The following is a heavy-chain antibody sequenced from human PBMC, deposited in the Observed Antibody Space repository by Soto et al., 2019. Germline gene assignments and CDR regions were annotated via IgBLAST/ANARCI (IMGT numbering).Heavy chain of an antibody. V-gene: IGHV1-18*01. D-gene: IGHD2-2*01. CDR3: ARERQYEPLLY. CDR1: GYTFTNYG. Sequence: QVQLVQSGVEVKKPGASVKVSCQASGYTFTNYGITWLRQAPGQGLEWMGWVSAYNRNTNYAQRFQDRVTMTTDPSTRTAYMELRNLKSDDTAIYFCARERQYEPLLYWGQGTLVTVSS. J-gene: IGHJ4*02. CDR2: VSAYNRNT.